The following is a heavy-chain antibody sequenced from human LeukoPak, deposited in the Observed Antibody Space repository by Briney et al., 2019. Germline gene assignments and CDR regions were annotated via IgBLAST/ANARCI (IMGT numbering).Heavy chain of an antibody. CDR1: GGSFSDYY. D-gene: IGHD6-19*01. CDR2: INHRGST. J-gene: IGHJ3*02. CDR3: ATYSTGFDI. Sequence: SETLSLTRAVYGGSFSDYYWTWIRQPPGKGREWIGEINHRGSTHYNPSLKSRVTISVDTSKKQFSLKLSSVTAADTAVYYCATYSTGFDIWGQGTVVTVSS. V-gene: IGHV4-34*01.